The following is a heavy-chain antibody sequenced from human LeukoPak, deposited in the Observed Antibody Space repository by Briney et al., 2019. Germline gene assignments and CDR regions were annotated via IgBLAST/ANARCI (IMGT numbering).Heavy chain of an antibody. CDR1: GYTFTSYG. V-gene: IGHV1-18*01. J-gene: IGHJ4*02. D-gene: IGHD5-18*01. Sequence: GASVKVSCKASGYTFTSYGISWVRQAPGQGLEWMGWISAYNGNTNYAQKLQGRVTMTTDTSTSTAYMELRSLRSEDTAVYYCARVMDSWRYLRVTAMDTYYFDYWGQGTLVTVSS. CDR2: ISAYNGNT. CDR3: ARVMDSWRYLRVTAMDTYYFDY.